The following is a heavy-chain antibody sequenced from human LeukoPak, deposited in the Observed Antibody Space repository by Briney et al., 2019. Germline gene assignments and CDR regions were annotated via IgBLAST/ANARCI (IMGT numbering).Heavy chain of an antibody. V-gene: IGHV3-30-3*01. CDR2: ISYDGSNK. CDR1: GFTFSSYA. J-gene: IGHJ3*02. D-gene: IGHD1-14*01. Sequence: GRSLRLSCAASGFTFSSYAMHWVRQAPGKGLEWVAVISYDGSNKYYADSVKGQFTISRDNSKNTLYLQMNSLRAEDTAVYYCARLTGGPLKAFDIWGQGTMVTVSS. CDR3: ARLTGGPLKAFDI.